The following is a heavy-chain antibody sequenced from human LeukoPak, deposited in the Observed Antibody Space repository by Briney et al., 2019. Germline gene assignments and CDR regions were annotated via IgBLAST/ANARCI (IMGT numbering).Heavy chain of an antibody. D-gene: IGHD3-22*01. CDR2: ISGSGGST. CDR3: ARVSDASGYYYDAFDI. Sequence: PGGSPRLSCAASGFTFSSYAMSWVRQAPGKGLEWVSAISGSGGSTYYADSVKGRFTVSRDNAKNSLYLQMNSLRAEDTAVYYCARVSDASGYYYDAFDIWGQGTMVTVSS. J-gene: IGHJ3*02. CDR1: GFTFSSYA. V-gene: IGHV3-23*01.